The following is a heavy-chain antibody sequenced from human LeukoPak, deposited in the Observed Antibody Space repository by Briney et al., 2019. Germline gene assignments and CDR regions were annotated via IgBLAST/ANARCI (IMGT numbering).Heavy chain of an antibody. CDR3: ARGLNRFLPAAQLDY. CDR2: INHSGST. D-gene: IGHD2-2*01. J-gene: IGHJ4*02. CDR1: GGSFSGYY. V-gene: IGHV4-34*01. Sequence: SETLSLTCAVYGGSFSGYYWIWIRQPPGKGLEWIGEINHSGSTNYNPSLKTRVTISVDTSKNQFSLKLSSLTAADTAVYYCARGLNRFLPAAQLDYWGQGTLVTVSS.